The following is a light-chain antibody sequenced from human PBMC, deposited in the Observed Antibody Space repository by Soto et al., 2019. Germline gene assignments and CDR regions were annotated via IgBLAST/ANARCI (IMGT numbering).Light chain of an antibody. CDR1: QSIRTD. CDR3: QQSYTTPLT. Sequence: DIVMTQSPATLSVSPGERATLSCRASQSIRTDLAWYQQKSGQGPRLLIYDASTRATGIPARFSGSGSGTEFTLTISSLQSEDFATYYCQQSYTTPLTFGGGTKVEIK. J-gene: IGKJ4*01. V-gene: IGKV3D-15*01. CDR2: DAS.